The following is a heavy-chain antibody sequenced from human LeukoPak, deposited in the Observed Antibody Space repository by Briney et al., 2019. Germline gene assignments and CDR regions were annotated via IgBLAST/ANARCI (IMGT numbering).Heavy chain of an antibody. V-gene: IGHV1-46*01. CDR1: GYTFTSYY. J-gene: IGHJ4*02. CDR2: INPSGGST. D-gene: IGHD5-18*01. CDR3: ARDQVGWDTAMVDILDY. Sequence: ASVKVSCKASGYTFTSYYMHWVRQAPGQGLEWMGIINPSGGSTSYAQKFQGRVTMTRDTSTSTVYMELSSLRSEDTAVYYCARDQVGWDTAMVDILDYWGQGTLVTVSS.